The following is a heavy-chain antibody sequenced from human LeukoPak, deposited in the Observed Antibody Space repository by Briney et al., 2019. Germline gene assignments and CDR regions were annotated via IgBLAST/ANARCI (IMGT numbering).Heavy chain of an antibody. Sequence: GGSLRLSCAASGFTFDDYAMHWVRQAPGKGLEWVSGISWNSGSIGYADSVKGRFTISRDNAKNSLYLQMNSLRAEDTAVYYCARDPGGDSAFDIWGQGTMVTVSS. J-gene: IGHJ3*02. CDR3: ARDPGGDSAFDI. CDR2: ISWNSGSI. D-gene: IGHD2-21*02. V-gene: IGHV3-9*01. CDR1: GFTFDDYA.